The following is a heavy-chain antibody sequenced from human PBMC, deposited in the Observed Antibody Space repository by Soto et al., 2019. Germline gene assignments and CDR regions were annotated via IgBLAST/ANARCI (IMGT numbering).Heavy chain of an antibody. CDR1: GGSISSGGYY. CDR2: IYYSGST. D-gene: IGHD3-9*01. Sequence: TLSLTCTVSGGSISSGGYYWSWIRQHPGKGLEWIGYIYYSGSTYYNPSLKSRVTISVDTSKNQFSLKLSSVTAADTAVYYCARCPVLTGYYWAYFDYWGQGTLVTVSS. V-gene: IGHV4-31*03. J-gene: IGHJ4*02. CDR3: ARCPVLTGYYWAYFDY.